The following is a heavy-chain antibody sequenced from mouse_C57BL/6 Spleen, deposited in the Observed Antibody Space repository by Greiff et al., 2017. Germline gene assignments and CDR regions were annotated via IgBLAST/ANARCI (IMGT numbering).Heavy chain of an antibody. J-gene: IGHJ2*01. CDR2: IYPGDGDT. CDR1: GYAFSSYW. CDR3: ARLTTVSFDY. V-gene: IGHV1-80*01. D-gene: IGHD1-1*01. Sequence: VKLVESGAELVKPGASVKISCKASGYAFSSYWMNWVQQRPGKGLEWIGQIYPGDGDTNYHGKFKGKATLTADKSSSTAYMQLSGLTSEDSAVYFCARLTTVSFDYWGQGTTLTVSS.